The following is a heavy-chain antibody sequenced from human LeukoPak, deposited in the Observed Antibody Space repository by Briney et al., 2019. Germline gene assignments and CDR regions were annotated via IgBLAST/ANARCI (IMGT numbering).Heavy chain of an antibody. J-gene: IGHJ4*02. CDR2: ISGSGGST. CDR1: GFTFSNAW. Sequence: GGSLRLSCAASGFTFSNAWMSWVRQAPGKGLEWVSAISGSGGSTYYADSVKGRFTISRDNSKNTLYLQMNSLRAEDTAVYYCAKDDRLPFDYWGQGTLVTVSS. CDR3: AKDDRLPFDY. D-gene: IGHD2-21*01. V-gene: IGHV3-23*01.